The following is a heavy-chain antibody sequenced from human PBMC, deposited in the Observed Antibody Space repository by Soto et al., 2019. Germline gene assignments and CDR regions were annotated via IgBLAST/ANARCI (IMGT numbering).Heavy chain of an antibody. CDR2: ISGSGGST. D-gene: IGHD3-16*02. CDR1: GFTFSSYA. CDR3: AKGWGTHLGELSPVDY. J-gene: IGHJ4*02. V-gene: IGHV3-23*01. Sequence: GGSLRLSCAASGFTFSSYAMSWVRQAPGKGLEWVSAISGSGGSTYYADSVKGRFTISRDNSKNTLYLQMNSLRAEDTAVYYCAKGWGTHLGELSPVDYWGQGTLVTVSS.